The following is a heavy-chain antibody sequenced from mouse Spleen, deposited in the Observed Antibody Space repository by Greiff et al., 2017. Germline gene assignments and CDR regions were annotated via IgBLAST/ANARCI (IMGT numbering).Heavy chain of an antibody. Sequence: EVQLVESEGGLVQPGSSMKLSCTASGFTFSDYYMAWVRQVPEKGLEWVANINYDGSSTYYLDSLKSRFIISRDNAKNILYLQMSSLKSEDTATYYCARTSYYYGSSYWYFDVWGAGTTVTVSS. D-gene: IGHD1-1*01. J-gene: IGHJ1*01. CDR2: INYDGSST. CDR3: ARTSYYYGSSYWYFDV. V-gene: IGHV5-16*01. CDR1: GFTFSDYY.